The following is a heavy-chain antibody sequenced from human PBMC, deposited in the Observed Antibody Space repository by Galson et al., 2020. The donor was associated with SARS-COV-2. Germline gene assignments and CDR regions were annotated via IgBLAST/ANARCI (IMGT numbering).Heavy chain of an antibody. CDR1: GYDFSTYW. D-gene: IGHD3-16*01. Sequence: GESLKISCQGSGYDFSTYWITWVRQMPGKGLEWMGKIDPSDSYTKYSPSFQGHVTISADKSINTAYLQWSSLRASDTATYYCARPTLGPYYTDVWGKGTTVTVSS. V-gene: IGHV5-10-1*01. CDR3: ARPTLGPYYTDV. J-gene: IGHJ6*03. CDR2: IDPSDSYT.